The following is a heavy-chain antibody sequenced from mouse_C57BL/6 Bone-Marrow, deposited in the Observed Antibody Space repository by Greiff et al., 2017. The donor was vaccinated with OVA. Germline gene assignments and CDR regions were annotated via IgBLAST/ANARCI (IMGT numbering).Heavy chain of an antibody. J-gene: IGHJ2*01. CDR1: GFNIKDDY. D-gene: IGHD2-5*01. V-gene: IGHV14-4*01. CDR3: TSYYSNWGNY. CDR2: IDPENGDT. Sequence: EVQLQQSGAELVRPGASVKLSCTASGFNIKDDYMHWVQQRPEQGLEWIGWIDPENGDTEYASKFQGKATITADTSSNTAYLQLSSLTSEDTAVYYCTSYYSNWGNYWGQGTTLTVSS.